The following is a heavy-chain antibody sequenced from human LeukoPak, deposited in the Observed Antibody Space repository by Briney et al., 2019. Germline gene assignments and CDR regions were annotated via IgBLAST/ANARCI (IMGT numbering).Heavy chain of an antibody. J-gene: IGHJ6*03. CDR3: AKDRIAAVGTYYYYYMDV. D-gene: IGHD6-13*01. Sequence: ASVKVSCKASGYTFTGYYIHWVRQAPGQGLEWMGWINPNSGGTNYAQKFQGRVTMTRDTSISTAYMELSRLRSDDTAVYYCAKDRIAAVGTYYYYYMDVWGKGTTVTISS. V-gene: IGHV1-2*02. CDR2: INPNSGGT. CDR1: GYTFTGYY.